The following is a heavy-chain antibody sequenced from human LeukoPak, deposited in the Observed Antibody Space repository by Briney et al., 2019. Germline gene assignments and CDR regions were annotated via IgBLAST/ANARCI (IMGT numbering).Heavy chain of an antibody. V-gene: IGHV3-23*01. CDR3: AKDRWELRPAIFDY. CDR1: GFTFSSYA. J-gene: IGHJ4*02. D-gene: IGHD1-26*01. Sequence: GGSLRLSCAASGFTFSSYAMSWVRLAPGKGLEWVSAISGSGGSPYYADSVKGRFTISRDNSKNTLYLQMNSLRAEDTAVYYCAKDRWELRPAIFDYWGQGTLVTVSS. CDR2: ISGSGGSP.